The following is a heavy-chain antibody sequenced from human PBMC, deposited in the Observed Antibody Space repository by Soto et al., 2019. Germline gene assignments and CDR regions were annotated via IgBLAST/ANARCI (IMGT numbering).Heavy chain of an antibody. CDR3: AKGKANTVFGVDTLFDY. CDR2: ISGNGGYT. J-gene: IGHJ4*02. CDR1: GSTFSSYA. V-gene: IGHV3-23*01. Sequence: LRLSCAASGSTFSSYAMTWVRQAPGKGLEWVSTISGNGGYTYYSDSVRGRFTISRDNSKKTLYLQMDSLRADDTAVFYCAKGKANTVFGVDTLFDYWGQGTQVPSPQ. D-gene: IGHD3-3*01.